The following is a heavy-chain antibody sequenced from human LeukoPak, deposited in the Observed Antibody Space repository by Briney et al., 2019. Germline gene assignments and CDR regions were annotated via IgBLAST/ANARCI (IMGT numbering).Heavy chain of an antibody. CDR1: GASIRSGGDY. D-gene: IGHD3-10*01. Sequence: SETLSLTCTVSGASIRSGGDYWSWMRQHPGKGLEWIGYIYYNGNPYYNPSLKGRVTISVDTSKNQFSLKLSSVTAADTAVYYCARSITMIRGWFDPWGQGTLVTVSS. CDR3: ARSITMIRGWFDP. V-gene: IGHV4-31*03. CDR2: IYYNGNP. J-gene: IGHJ5*02.